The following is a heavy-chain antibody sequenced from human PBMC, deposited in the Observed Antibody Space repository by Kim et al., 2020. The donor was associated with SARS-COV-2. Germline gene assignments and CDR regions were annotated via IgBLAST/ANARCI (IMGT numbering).Heavy chain of an antibody. J-gene: IGHJ4*02. CDR3: ARAVRSTGWYYFDS. D-gene: IGHD6-19*01. CDR2: INSDGSST. Sequence: GGSLRLSCAASGFSFSTYWMHWVRQAPGKGLVWVSRINSDGSSTGYADSVKGRFTISRDNAKNTLYLQMDSLRAEDTAVYYCARAVRSTGWYYFDSWGQG. CDR1: GFSFSTYW. V-gene: IGHV3-74*01.